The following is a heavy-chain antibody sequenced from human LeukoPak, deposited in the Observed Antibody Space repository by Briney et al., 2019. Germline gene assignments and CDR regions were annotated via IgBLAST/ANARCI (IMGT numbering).Heavy chain of an antibody. CDR3: ANLKRSIAARQEDAFDI. J-gene: IGHJ3*02. CDR1: GFTFSSYG. V-gene: IGHV3-30*02. D-gene: IGHD6-6*01. CDR2: IRYDGSNK. Sequence: GGSLRLSCAASGFTFSSYGMHWVRQAPGKGLEWVAFIRYDGSNKYYADSVKGRFTISRDNSKNTLYLQMNSLRAEDTAVYYCANLKRSIAARQEDAFDIWGQGTMVTVSS.